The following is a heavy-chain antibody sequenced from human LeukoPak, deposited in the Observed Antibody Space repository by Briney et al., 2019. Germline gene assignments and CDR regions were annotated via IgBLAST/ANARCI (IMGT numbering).Heavy chain of an antibody. V-gene: IGHV1-18*01. J-gene: IGHJ6*03. CDR3: ARVPGSGSIDYYYYYMDV. CDR2: ISAYNGNT. CDR1: GYTFTSYG. Sequence: ASVKVSCKASGYTFTSYGISWVRQAPGQGLEWMGWISAYNGNTNYAQTLQGRVTMTTDTSTSTAYMELRSLRSDDTAVYYCARVPGSGSIDYYYYYMDVWGKGTTVTVSS. D-gene: IGHD3-10*01.